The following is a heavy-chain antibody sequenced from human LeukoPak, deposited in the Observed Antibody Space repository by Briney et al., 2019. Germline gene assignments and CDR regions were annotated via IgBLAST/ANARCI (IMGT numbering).Heavy chain of an antibody. CDR3: ARTTEGYCSSASCFGFSYSYYMDV. D-gene: IGHD2-2*01. CDR1: GGSFSGYY. Sequence: SETLSLTCAVYGGSFSGYYWSWIRQPPGKGLEWIGEITHSGSTNYNPSLKSRVTISVDTSKNQFSLKLSSVIAADTAVYYCARTTEGYCSSASCFGFSYSYYMDVWGKGTTVTISS. CDR2: ITHSGST. V-gene: IGHV4-34*01. J-gene: IGHJ6*03.